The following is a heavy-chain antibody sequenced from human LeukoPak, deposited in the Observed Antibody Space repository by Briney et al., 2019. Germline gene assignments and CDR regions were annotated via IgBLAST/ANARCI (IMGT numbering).Heavy chain of an antibody. CDR3: ASDSAWNLHGGYLDH. CDR2: ISHDGNSR. J-gene: IGHJ4*02. Sequence: GGSLRLSCAASGFSFSIYGMNWVRQAPGKGLEWVSLISHDGNSRKYADSVKGRFIVSRDNSKNTLYLQMNSLRSEDTAVYYCASDSAWNLHGGYLDHWGQGTLVSVSS. D-gene: IGHD2-15*01. CDR1: GFSFSIYG. V-gene: IGHV3-30*03.